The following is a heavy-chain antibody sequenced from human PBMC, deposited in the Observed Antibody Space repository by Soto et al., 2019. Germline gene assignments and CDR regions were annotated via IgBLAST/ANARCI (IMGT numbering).Heavy chain of an antibody. CDR3: AHNDYGDYLDY. V-gene: IGHV2-5*01. CDR2: IYWNDDK. Sequence: QITLKESGPPLVKPTQTLTLTCTFSGFSLSTSGVGVGWIRQPPGKALEWLALIYWNDDKRYSPSLKSRLTITKDTSKNQVVLTMTNMDPVDTATYYCAHNDYGDYLDYWGQGTLVTVSS. D-gene: IGHD4-17*01. CDR1: GFSLSTSGVG. J-gene: IGHJ4*02.